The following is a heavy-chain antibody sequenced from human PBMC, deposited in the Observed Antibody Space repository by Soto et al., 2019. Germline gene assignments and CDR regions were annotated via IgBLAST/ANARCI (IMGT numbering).Heavy chain of an antibody. J-gene: IGHJ4*02. V-gene: IGHV3-30*18. CDR1: GFTFSAFG. CDR2: ISYDGILK. Sequence: GGSLRLSCEASGFTFSAFGMHWVRQAPGKGLEWVAIISYDGILKYYADSVKGRFTISRDTSKSALYLQMNSLRPEDTAVYYCAKDRGGDCPDNSCYFGADYWGQGTPVTVSS. D-gene: IGHD2-2*01. CDR3: AKDRGGDCPDNSCYFGADY.